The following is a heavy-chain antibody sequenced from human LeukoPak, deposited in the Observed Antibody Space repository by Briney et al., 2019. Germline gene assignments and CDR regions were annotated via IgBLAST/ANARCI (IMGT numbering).Heavy chain of an antibody. V-gene: IGHV4-39*07. D-gene: IGHD5-24*01. J-gene: IGHJ4*02. CDR2: MYYTGTI. CDR3: AKDMALEMATTSWGYFDY. CDR1: GDSITSSSYY. Sequence: PSETLSLTCTVSGDSITSSSYYWGWIRQPPGKGLEWIGTMYYTGTIYYNPSLKSRVTISVDTSKNQFSLSLSSVTAADTALYYCAKDMALEMATTSWGYFDYWGQGTLVTVSS.